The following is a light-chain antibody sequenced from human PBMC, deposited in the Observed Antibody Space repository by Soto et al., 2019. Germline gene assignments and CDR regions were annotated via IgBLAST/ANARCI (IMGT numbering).Light chain of an antibody. CDR2: LNSDGSH. Sequence: QPVLTQSPSASASLGASVKLTCTLSSGHSSYAIAWHQQQPEKAPRYLMKLNSDGSHSKGGGIPDRFSGSSSGAERYLTISSLQSEDEADYYCQTWGTGIWVFGGGTKLTVL. V-gene: IGLV4-69*01. CDR3: QTWGTGIWV. J-gene: IGLJ3*02. CDR1: SGHSSYA.